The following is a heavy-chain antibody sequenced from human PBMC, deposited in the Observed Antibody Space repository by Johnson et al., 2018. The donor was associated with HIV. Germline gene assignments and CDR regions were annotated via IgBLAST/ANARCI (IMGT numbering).Heavy chain of an antibody. CDR2: IIWNSGTV. D-gene: IGHD2-2*01. CDR1: GFTFDDYA. Sequence: VQLVESGGGLVQPGRSLRLSCAASGFTFDDYAMHWVRQAPGKGLEWVSGIIWNSGTVGYADSVKGRFTISRDNSKNTLYLQMNSLRAEDTAVYYCARAGIVVLPAGAFDIWGQGTMVTVSS. CDR3: ARAGIVVLPAGAFDI. V-gene: IGHV3-9*01. J-gene: IGHJ3*02.